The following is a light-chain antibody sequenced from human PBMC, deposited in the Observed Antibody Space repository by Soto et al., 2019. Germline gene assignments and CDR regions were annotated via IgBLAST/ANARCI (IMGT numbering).Light chain of an antibody. V-gene: IGKV3-20*01. Sequence: EIVLTQSLGTLSLSPGERATLSCRASQSVSNNFLAWYQQKPGQAPRLLMYGASSRATGIPDRFSGSGSGTDFTLTISRMEPEDFAVYYCQQYGSSPPTFGQRTKVEIK. CDR2: GAS. J-gene: IGKJ1*01. CDR3: QQYGSSPPT. CDR1: QSVSNNF.